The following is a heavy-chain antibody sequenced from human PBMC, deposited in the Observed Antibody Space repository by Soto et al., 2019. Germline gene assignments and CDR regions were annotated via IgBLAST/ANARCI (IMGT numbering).Heavy chain of an antibody. D-gene: IGHD5-18*01. CDR2: IGTAGDT. CDR1: D. Sequence: DSRWIIKNTGKGLEWVSAIGTAGDTYYPGSVKGRFTISRENAKNSLYLQMNSLRAEDTAVYYCARRYSGYSYGYYYYYGMDVWGQGTTVTVSS. V-gene: IGHV3-13*01. J-gene: IGHJ6*02. CDR3: ARRYSGYSYGYYYYYGMDV.